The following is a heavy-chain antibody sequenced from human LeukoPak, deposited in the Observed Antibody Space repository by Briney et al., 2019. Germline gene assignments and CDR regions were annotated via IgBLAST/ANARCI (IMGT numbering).Heavy chain of an antibody. J-gene: IGHJ3*02. V-gene: IGHV4-59*01. CDR1: GGSISSYY. Sequence: SETLTLPCTVSGGSISSYYWSWIRQPPAKGLEWIGYIDYSGSTNYNPTLRSRVTISVDTSKNQFSLKLSSVTDADTAVYYCATRGYSYALDAFDIWGQGTMVTVSS. D-gene: IGHD5-18*01. CDR3: ATRGYSYALDAFDI. CDR2: IDYSGST.